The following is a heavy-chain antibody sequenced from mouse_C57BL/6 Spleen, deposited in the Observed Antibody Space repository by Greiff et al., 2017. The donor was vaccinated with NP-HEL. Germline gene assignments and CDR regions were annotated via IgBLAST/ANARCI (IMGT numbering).Heavy chain of an antibody. J-gene: IGHJ2*01. CDR3: ARDDGYYDY. V-gene: IGHV1-42*01. CDR2: INPSTGGT. CDR1: GYSFPGYY. D-gene: IGHD2-3*01. Sequence: VQLQQSGPELVKPGASVKISCKASGYSFPGYYMNWVKQSPEKSLEWIGEINPSTGGTTYNQKFKAKATLTVDKSSSTAYMQLKSLTSEDSAVYYCARDDGYYDYWGQGTTLTVSS.